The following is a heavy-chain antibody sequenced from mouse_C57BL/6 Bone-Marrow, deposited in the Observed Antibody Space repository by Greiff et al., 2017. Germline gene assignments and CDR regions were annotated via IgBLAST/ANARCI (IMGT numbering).Heavy chain of an antibody. V-gene: IGHV1-64*01. CDR3: ARDGYYVGAMDY. CDR2: IHPNSGST. Sequence: VQLQQPGAELVKPGASVKLSCKASGYTFTSYWMHWVKQRPGQGLEWIGMIHPNSGSTNYNEKFKSKATLTVDKSSSTAYMQLSSLTSEDSAVYYCARDGYYVGAMDYWGQGTSVTVSS. J-gene: IGHJ4*01. D-gene: IGHD2-3*01. CDR1: GYTFTSYW.